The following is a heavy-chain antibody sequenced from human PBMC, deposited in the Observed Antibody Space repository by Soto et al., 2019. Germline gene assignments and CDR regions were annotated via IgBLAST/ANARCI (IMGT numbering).Heavy chain of an antibody. D-gene: IGHD3-10*01. CDR3: ARGRSHHNWFDP. V-gene: IGHV4-34*01. Sequence: QVQLQQWGAGLLKPSETLSLTCAVYGGSFSGYYWSWIRQPPGKGLEWIGEINHSGSTNYNPSLKSRATISVDTTKNQFSLKLSSVTAADTAVYYCARGRSHHNWFDPWGQGTLVTVSS. CDR1: GGSFSGYY. CDR2: INHSGST. J-gene: IGHJ5*02.